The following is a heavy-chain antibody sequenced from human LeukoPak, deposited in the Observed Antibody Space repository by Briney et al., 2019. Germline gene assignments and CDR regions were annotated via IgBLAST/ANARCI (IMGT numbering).Heavy chain of an antibody. CDR3: ARDFSGSYDC. CDR1: GYTFTGYH. V-gene: IGHV1-2*02. J-gene: IGHJ4*02. Sequence: ASVKVSCKTSGYTFTGYHIHWVRQAPGQGLEWMGLVNPSSGGTHYAQKFQGRVTMTRDTSISTAYMELSSLRSDDTGVYYCARDFSGSYDCWGRGTLVTVSS. D-gene: IGHD1-26*01. CDR2: VNPSSGGT.